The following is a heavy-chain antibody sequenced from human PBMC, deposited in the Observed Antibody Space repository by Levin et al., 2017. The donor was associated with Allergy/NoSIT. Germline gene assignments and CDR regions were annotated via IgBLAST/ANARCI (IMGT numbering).Heavy chain of an antibody. CDR2: IKSKTDGGTT. D-gene: IGHD1-26*01. CDR3: TTARGRWGAFDI. Sequence: TGGSLRLSCAASGFTFSNAWMSWVRQAPGKGLEWVGRIKSKTDGGTTDYAAPVKGRFTISRDDSKNTLYLQMNSLKTEDTAVYYCTTARGRWGAFDIWGQGTMVTVSS. J-gene: IGHJ3*02. V-gene: IGHV3-15*01. CDR1: GFTFSNAW.